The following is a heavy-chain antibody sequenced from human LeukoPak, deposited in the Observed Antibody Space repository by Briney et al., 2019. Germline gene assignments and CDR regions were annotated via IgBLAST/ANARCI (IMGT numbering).Heavy chain of an antibody. D-gene: IGHD2/OR15-2a*01. CDR1: GDSISSYY. V-gene: IGHV4-59*01. CDR2: IYYSGST. J-gene: IGHJ4*02. Sequence: SETLSLTCTGSGDSISSYYWSWIRQPPGKGLEWIGYIYYSGSTNYNPSLKSRVTISVDTSKNQFSLKLSSVTAADTAVYYGARVYRTVFDYWGQGTLVTVSS. CDR3: ARVYRTVFDY.